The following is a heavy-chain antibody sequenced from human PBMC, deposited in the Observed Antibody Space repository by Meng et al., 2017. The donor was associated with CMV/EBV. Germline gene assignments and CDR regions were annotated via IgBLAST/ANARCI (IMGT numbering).Heavy chain of an antibody. J-gene: IGHJ6*02. CDR2: IKQDGSEK. V-gene: IGHV3-7*01. CDR1: GFTFSSYW. CDR3: ARDTPGRRIWSGYPSGDYYGMDV. Sequence: GESLKISCAASGFTFSSYWMSWARQAPGKGLEWVANIKQDGSEKYYVDSVKGRFTISRDNAKNSLYLQMNSLRAEDTAVYYCARDTPGRRIWSGYPSGDYYGMDVWGQGTTVTVSS. D-gene: IGHD3-3*01.